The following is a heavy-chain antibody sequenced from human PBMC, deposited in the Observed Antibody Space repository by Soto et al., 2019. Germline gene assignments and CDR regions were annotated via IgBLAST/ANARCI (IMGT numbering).Heavy chain of an antibody. J-gene: IGHJ4*02. Sequence: GGSLRLSCAASGFTFKSYWMTWVRQAPGKGLEWVANIKEDGSERNHVDSVKGRFTISRDNAENSLYLQMNSLGAEDTAVYYCARGGYYYGLWGQGTLVTLSS. CDR2: IKEDGSER. CDR1: GFTFKSYW. V-gene: IGHV3-7*01. CDR3: ARGGYYYGL. D-gene: IGHD3-22*01.